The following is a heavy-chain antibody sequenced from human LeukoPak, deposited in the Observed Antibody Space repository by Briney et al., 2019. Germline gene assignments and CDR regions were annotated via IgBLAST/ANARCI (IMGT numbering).Heavy chain of an antibody. CDR1: GFTFSTYA. Sequence: GGSLRLSCAASGFTFSTYAMSWVRHAPGKGLEWVSAISAGGATIYYADSVKGRFTVSRDNSKNTLYLQINSLRAEDTAVYYCAKDSGGTYFYYYYYMDVWGKGTTVTVSS. CDR2: ISAGGATI. V-gene: IGHV3-23*01. J-gene: IGHJ6*03. CDR3: AKDSGGTYFYYYYYMDV. D-gene: IGHD1-26*01.